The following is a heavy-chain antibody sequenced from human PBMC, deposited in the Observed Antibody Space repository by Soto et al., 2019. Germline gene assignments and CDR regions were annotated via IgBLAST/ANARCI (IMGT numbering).Heavy chain of an antibody. V-gene: IGHV1-46*01. Sequence: ASVKVSCKASGYLFTAYSMHWVRLAPGQGLEWMGVVNPSGGSTKYAQNFQGRVTMTRDTSTTTISMELSSLRSDDTAIYYCAREENCSGGTCYSEYFHRWGQGTLVTVSS. D-gene: IGHD2-15*01. CDR2: VNPSGGST. CDR3: AREENCSGGTCYSEYFHR. CDR1: GYLFTAYS. J-gene: IGHJ1*01.